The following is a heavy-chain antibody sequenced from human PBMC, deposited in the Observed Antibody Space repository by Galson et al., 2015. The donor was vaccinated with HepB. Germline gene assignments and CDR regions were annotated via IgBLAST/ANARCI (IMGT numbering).Heavy chain of an antibody. J-gene: IGHJ5*02. Sequence: SVKVSCKASGYTFTGYYMHWVRQAPGQGLEWMGWINPNSGGTNYAQKFQGWVTMTRDTSISTAYMELSRLRSDDTAVYYCARSRGSRSGYNWNYARLNWFDPWGQGTLVTVSS. CDR1: GYTFTGYY. V-gene: IGHV1-2*04. CDR2: INPNSGGT. CDR3: ARSRGSRSGYNWNYARLNWFDP. D-gene: IGHD1-7*01.